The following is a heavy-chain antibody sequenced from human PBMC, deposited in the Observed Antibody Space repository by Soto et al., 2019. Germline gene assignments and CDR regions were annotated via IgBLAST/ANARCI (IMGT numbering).Heavy chain of an antibody. CDR2: ISYDGGNE. CDR1: RFSFSTYA. V-gene: IGHV3-30-3*01. CDR3: ARDRSGSHEIDDSLDI. D-gene: IGHD1-26*01. J-gene: IGHJ3*02. Sequence: QVQLVESGGGVVQPGRSLRLSCAASRFSFSTYAIHWVRQAPGKGLEWVAGISYDGGNEYYADSVKGRFTISRDNSKSTLYLKMNSLGPDDTAVYCCARDRSGSHEIDDSLDIWGRGTMVTVSS.